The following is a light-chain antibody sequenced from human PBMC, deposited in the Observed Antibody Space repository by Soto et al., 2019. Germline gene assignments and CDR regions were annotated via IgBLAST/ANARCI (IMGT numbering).Light chain of an antibody. V-gene: IGKV3-20*01. CDR1: QSVSNNY. CDR3: QHYGTSRVT. J-gene: IGKJ3*01. CDR2: GAA. Sequence: EIVLTQSPGTLSLSPGERATLSCRASQSVSNNYFSWYQQKPGQAPRPLIYGAAIRSTGVPDRFSGSGSGTDFTLTISRLEPEDFAVYSCQHYGTSRVTFGPGTKVDIK.